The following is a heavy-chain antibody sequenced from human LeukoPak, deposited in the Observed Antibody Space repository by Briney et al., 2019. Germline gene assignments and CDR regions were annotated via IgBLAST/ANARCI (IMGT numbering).Heavy chain of an antibody. V-gene: IGHV4-39*07. J-gene: IGHJ4*02. CDR2: IFYSGST. CDR1: GGSISTSSYY. Sequence: SETLSLTCTVSGGSISTSSYYWGWVRQPPGKGLEWIGNIFYSGSTYYSPSLKSRVTISLDTSRNQFSLKLNSVTAADTAVYYCAKGSGRYSGYDYWVSDYWGQGTLVTVSS. D-gene: IGHD5-12*01. CDR3: AKGSGRYSGYDYWVSDY.